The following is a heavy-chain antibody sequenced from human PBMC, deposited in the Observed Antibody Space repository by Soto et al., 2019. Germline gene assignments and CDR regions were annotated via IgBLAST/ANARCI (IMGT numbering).Heavy chain of an antibody. CDR1: GYTLTSYD. CDR3: ARGSGVPAAMDNWFDP. D-gene: IGHD2-2*01. CDR2: MNPNSGNT. V-gene: IGHV1-8*01. J-gene: IGHJ5*02. Sequence: GASVKVSCKASGYTLTSYDINWVRQATGQGLEWMGWMNPNSGNTGYAQKFQGRVTMTRNTSISTAYMELSSLRSEDTAVYYCARGSGVPAAMDNWFDPWGQGTLVTVSS.